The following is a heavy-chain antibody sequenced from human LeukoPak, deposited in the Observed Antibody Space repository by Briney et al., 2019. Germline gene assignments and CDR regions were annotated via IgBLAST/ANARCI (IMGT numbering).Heavy chain of an antibody. Sequence: GGSLRLSCAASGFTFSSYEMNWVRQAPGKGLEWVSYISSSGSTIYYADSEKGRFTISRDNAKNSLYLQMNSLRAEDTAVYYCARDRLLWFVRDAFDIWGQGTMVTVSS. CDR2: ISSSGSTI. D-gene: IGHD3-10*01. V-gene: IGHV3-48*03. CDR3: ARDRLLWFVRDAFDI. CDR1: GFTFSSYE. J-gene: IGHJ3*02.